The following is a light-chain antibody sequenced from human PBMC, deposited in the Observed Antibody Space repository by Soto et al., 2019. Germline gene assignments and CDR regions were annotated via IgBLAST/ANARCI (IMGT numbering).Light chain of an antibody. CDR3: AAWDDSLNGWV. Sequence: QSVLTQPPSASGTPGQRVTISCSGSSSNIGSNTVNWYQQLPGTAPKLLIYSNNQRPSGVPDQFSGSKSGTSASLAISGLQSEDEDDYYCAAWDDSLNGWVFGGGTKLTVL. V-gene: IGLV1-44*01. CDR2: SNN. CDR1: SSNIGSNT. J-gene: IGLJ3*02.